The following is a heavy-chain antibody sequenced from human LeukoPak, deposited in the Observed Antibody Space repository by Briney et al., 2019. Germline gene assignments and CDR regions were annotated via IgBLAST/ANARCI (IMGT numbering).Heavy chain of an antibody. D-gene: IGHD6-6*01. CDR1: GYTFTDYY. CDR2: VDPEDGET. J-gene: IGHJ3*02. CDR3: ATIEYSSSSHAFDI. Sequence: ATVKISCKVSGYTFTDYYMHWVQQAPGKGLEWMGLVDPEDGETIYAEKFQGRVTITADTSTDTAYMELSSLRSEDTAVYYCATIEYSSSSHAFDIWGQGTMVTVSS. V-gene: IGHV1-69-2*01.